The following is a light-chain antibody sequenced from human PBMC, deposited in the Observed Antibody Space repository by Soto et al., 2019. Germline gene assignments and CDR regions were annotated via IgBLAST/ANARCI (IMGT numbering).Light chain of an antibody. CDR1: SSDVGGYNY. J-gene: IGLJ1*01. V-gene: IGLV2-8*01. CDR2: EVN. Sequence: QSVLTQPPSASGSPGQSVTISCTGNSSDVGGYNYVSWYQHHPGKAPKLMIYEVNKRPSEVPDRFSAPKSGNTASLTVSGLQAEDEADYYCSSYAGSNNLVFGTGTKVTVL. CDR3: SSYAGSNNLV.